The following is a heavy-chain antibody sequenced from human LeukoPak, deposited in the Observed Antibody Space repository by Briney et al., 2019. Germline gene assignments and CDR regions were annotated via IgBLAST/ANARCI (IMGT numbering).Heavy chain of an antibody. V-gene: IGHV6-1*01. J-gene: IGHJ5*02. CDR1: GDSVSSNSVT. CDR2: TYYRSTWYN. CDR3: ARRLTQYDCFDP. D-gene: IGHD2-2*01. Sequence: SQTLSLTCAISGDSVSSNSVTWNWIRQSPSRGLEWLGRTYYRSTWYNDYAVSVRGRITVNPDTSKNQFSLHPNSVTPEDTAVYYCARRLTQYDCFDPWGQGILVTVSS.